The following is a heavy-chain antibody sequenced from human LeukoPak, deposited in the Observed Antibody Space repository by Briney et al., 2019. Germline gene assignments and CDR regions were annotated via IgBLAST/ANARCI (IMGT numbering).Heavy chain of an antibody. D-gene: IGHD6-13*01. CDR2: ISWNSGSI. CDR3: AKDMGWQLVRYYFDY. J-gene: IGHJ4*02. V-gene: IGHV3-9*01. Sequence: GGSLRLSCAASGFTFDDYAMHWVRQAPGKGLEWVSGISWNSGSIGYADSVKGRFTISRDNAKNSLYLQMNSLRAEDTALYYCAKDMGWQLVRYYFDYWGQGTLVTVSS. CDR1: GFTFDDYA.